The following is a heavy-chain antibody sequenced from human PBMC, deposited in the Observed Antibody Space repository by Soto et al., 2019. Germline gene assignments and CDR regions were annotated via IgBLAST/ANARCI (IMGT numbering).Heavy chain of an antibody. Sequence: ASVKVSCKASGYTFTSYGISWVRQAPGQGLEWMGWISAYNGNTNYAQKLQGRVTMTTDTSTSTAYMELRSLRSDDTAVYCCARVKRSGSYYKYWGEGTLVTVSS. J-gene: IGHJ4*02. CDR1: GYTFTSYG. V-gene: IGHV1-18*01. CDR3: ARVKRSGSYYKY. D-gene: IGHD3-10*01. CDR2: ISAYNGNT.